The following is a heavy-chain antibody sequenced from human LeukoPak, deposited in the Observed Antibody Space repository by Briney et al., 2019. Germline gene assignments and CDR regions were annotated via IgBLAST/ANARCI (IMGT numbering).Heavy chain of an antibody. D-gene: IGHD3-16*01. Sequence: GESLKISCKGSGYSFTSYWIGWVRQMPGKGLEWMGIIYPGDSDTRYSRSFQGQVTISADKSISTAYLQWSSLKASDTAMYYCASRVRGPDNWFDPWGQGTLVTVSS. CDR1: GYSFTSYW. CDR3: ASRVRGPDNWFDP. V-gene: IGHV5-51*01. CDR2: IYPGDSDT. J-gene: IGHJ5*02.